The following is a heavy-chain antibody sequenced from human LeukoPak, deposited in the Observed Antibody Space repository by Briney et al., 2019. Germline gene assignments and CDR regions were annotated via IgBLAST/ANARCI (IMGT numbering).Heavy chain of an antibody. D-gene: IGHD3-10*01. Sequence: ASVKVSCKASGYTFTGYYMHCVRQPPEQGLEWMGRINPDSGGTIYARKFQGRVTMPRDTSISTAYMELSRLRSDDTAVYYCARDPSITMVRGARDYWGQGTLVTVSS. J-gene: IGHJ4*02. CDR2: INPDSGGT. CDR1: GYTFTGYY. V-gene: IGHV1-2*06. CDR3: ARDPSITMVRGARDY.